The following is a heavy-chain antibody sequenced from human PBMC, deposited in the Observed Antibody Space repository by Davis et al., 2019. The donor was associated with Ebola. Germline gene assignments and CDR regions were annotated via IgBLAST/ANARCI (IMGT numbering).Heavy chain of an antibody. CDR3: AREGVLWFGELLNYYYGLDV. V-gene: IGHV3-74*01. CDR1: GFSISSYT. J-gene: IGHJ6*02. D-gene: IGHD3-10*01. CDR2: INGDGSST. Sequence: GESLKISCAASGFSISSYTINWVRQAPGKGLVWVSRINGDGSSTTNADSVKGRFTISRDNAKSTLYLQMNSLSAEDTAVYYCAREGVLWFGELLNYYYGLDVWGQGTTVTVSS.